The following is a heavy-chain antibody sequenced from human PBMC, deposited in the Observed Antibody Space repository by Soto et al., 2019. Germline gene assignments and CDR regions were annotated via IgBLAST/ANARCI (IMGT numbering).Heavy chain of an antibody. V-gene: IGHV1-18*01. CDR3: ARSIVVVTALDY. D-gene: IGHD2-21*02. CDR2: ISAYNGNT. CDR1: GYTFTSSG. J-gene: IGHJ4*02. Sequence: ASVKVSCKASGYTFTSSGISWVRQAPGQGLEWMGWISAYNGNTNYSQKFQGRVTITRDTSASTAYMELSSLRSEDTAVYYCARSIVVVTALDYWGQGTLVTVSS.